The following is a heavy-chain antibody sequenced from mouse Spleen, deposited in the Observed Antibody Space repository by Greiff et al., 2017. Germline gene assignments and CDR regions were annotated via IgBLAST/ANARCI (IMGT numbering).Heavy chain of an antibody. V-gene: IGHV1-80*01. CDR2: IYPGDGDT. CDR3: ARSGGESRYGNYFDY. CDR1: GYAFSSYW. Sequence: QVQLKESGAELVKPGASVKISCKASGYAFSSYWMNWVKQRPGKGLEWIGQIYPGDGDTNYNGKFKGKATLTADKSSSTAYMQLSSLTSEDSAVYFCARSGGESRYGNYFDYWGQGTTLTVSS. D-gene: IGHD2-1*01. J-gene: IGHJ2*01.